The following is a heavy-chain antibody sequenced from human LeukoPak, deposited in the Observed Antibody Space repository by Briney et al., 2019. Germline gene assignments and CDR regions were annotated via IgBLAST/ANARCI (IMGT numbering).Heavy chain of an antibody. D-gene: IGHD3-10*01. CDR3: ARSYGSGRRDAFDI. Sequence: ASVRVSCKASGYTFTDYCIHWVRQAPGQGLQWMGYINPNSGGTNSAHKSQGRVTMTRDTSISTAYMELTRLRSGDTAVYYCARSYGSGRRDAFDIWGQGTMVTVSS. V-gene: IGHV1-2*02. CDR2: INPNSGGT. J-gene: IGHJ3*02. CDR1: GYTFTDYC.